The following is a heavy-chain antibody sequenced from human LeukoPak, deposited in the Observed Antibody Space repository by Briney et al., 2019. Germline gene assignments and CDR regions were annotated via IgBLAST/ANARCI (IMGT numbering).Heavy chain of an antibody. CDR1: GFTFSDFW. J-gene: IGHJ4*01. CDR2: INQNGGET. Sequence: AGGSLRLSCAVSGFTFSDFWMNWVRRSPGKGLEWVASINQNGGETSYVDSVKGRFTICRDNPKNSLYLQMSSLRAEDTAVYYCARDGTAPGLYFDLWGQGTLVTVSS. CDR3: ARDGTAPGLYFDL. V-gene: IGHV3-7*01. D-gene: IGHD6-13*01.